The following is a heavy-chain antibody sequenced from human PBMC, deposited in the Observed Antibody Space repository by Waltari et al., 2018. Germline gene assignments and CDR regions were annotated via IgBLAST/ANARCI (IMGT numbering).Heavy chain of an antibody. CDR2: ISDAGGII. CDR1: GFTFSTYV. J-gene: IGHJ4*02. V-gene: IGHV3-23*01. CDR3: ARASGVDY. Sequence: EVQLLESGGTLVQPGGSLRLPCAASGFTFSTYVMNWVRQAPGKGLEWVSSISDAGGIINYADSVKGRFTISRDNSKNTLYLQMNSLRAEDSAVYYCARASGVDYWGQGTLVTISS. D-gene: IGHD3-16*01.